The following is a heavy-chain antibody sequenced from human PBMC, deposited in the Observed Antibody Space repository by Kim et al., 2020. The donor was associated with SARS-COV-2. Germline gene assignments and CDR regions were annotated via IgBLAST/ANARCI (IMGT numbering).Heavy chain of an antibody. V-gene: IGHV4-4*02. Sequence: NPSLKSRGTISVDEYKKQFSLKLSAVTAADTAVYYCASRGPEYSDGYGYWGQGTLVTVSS. CDR3: ASRGPEYSDGYGY. J-gene: IGHJ4*02. D-gene: IGHD5-18*01.